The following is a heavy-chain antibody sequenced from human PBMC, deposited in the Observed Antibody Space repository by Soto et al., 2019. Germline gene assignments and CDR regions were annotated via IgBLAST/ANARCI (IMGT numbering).Heavy chain of an antibody. CDR1: GGPFSSYA. J-gene: IGHJ4*02. CDR2: IIPIFGKA. V-gene: IGHV1-69*01. CDR3: ARELKGYYFDY. Sequence: QVQLVQSGAEVKKPGSSVKVSCKASGGPFSSYAISWVRQAPGQGLEWMGGIIPIFGKANYAQKFQGRVTITADESTSTAYMELSSLRSEDTAVYYCARELKGYYFDYWGQGTLVTVSS.